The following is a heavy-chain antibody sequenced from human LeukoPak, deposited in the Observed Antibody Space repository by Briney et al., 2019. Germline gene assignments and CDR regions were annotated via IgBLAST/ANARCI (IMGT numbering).Heavy chain of an antibody. V-gene: IGHV3-33*06. Sequence: QSGGSLRLSCAASGFTFSSYGMHWVRQAPGKGLEWVAVIWYDGSNKYYADSVKGRFTISRDNSKNTLYLQMNSLRAEDTAVYYCAKGSPGSPFDYWGQGTPVTVSS. J-gene: IGHJ4*02. CDR1: GFTFSSYG. D-gene: IGHD1-14*01. CDR3: AKGSPGSPFDY. CDR2: IWYDGSNK.